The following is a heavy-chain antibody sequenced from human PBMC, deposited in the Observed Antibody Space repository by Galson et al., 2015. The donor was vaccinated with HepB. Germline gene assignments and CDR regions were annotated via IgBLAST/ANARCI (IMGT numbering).Heavy chain of an antibody. J-gene: IGHJ4*02. V-gene: IGHV3-48*01. CDR2: ISSSSSTI. CDR3: ARDLDSSGYRFAY. Sequence: SLRLSCAASGFTFSSYSMNWVRQAPGKGLEWVSYISSSSSTIYYADSVKGRFTISRDNAKNSLYLQMNSLRAEDTAVYYCARDLDSSGYRFAYWGQGTLVTVSS. D-gene: IGHD3-22*01. CDR1: GFTFSSYS.